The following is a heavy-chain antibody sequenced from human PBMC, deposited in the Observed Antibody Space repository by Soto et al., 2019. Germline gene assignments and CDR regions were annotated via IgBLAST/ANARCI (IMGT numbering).Heavy chain of an antibody. D-gene: IGHD4-17*01. V-gene: IGHV3-23*01. CDR3: AKATVTTWYYYYYMDV. CDR1: GFTFSSYA. Sequence: EVQLLESGGGLVQPGGSLRLSCAASGFTFSSYAMSWVRQAPGKGLEWVAAISGSGGSTYYADSVKGRFTISRDNSKNTLYLQMNSLRAEDTAVYYCAKATVTTWYYYYYMDVWGKGTTVTVSS. CDR2: ISGSGGST. J-gene: IGHJ6*03.